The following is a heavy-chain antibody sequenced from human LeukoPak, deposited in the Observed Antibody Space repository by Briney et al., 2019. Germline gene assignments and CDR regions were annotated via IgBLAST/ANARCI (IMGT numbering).Heavy chain of an antibody. D-gene: IGHD1-26*01. CDR3: VRGGTSFDY. V-gene: IGHV4-4*07. J-gene: IGHJ4*02. CDR1: GVSISDYY. Sequence: PSETLSLTCTVSGVSISDYYWSWIRQPAGEGLEWIGRIYSSGSTNYNPSLKSRVTMSVDTSKDQFSLKLSSVSAADTAVYYCVRGGTSFDYWGQGTLVTVSS. CDR2: IYSSGST.